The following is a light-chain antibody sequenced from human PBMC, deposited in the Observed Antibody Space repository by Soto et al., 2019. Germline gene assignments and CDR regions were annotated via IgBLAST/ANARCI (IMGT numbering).Light chain of an antibody. CDR1: QGFTSNY. CDR2: GAS. Sequence: IVLTQSPGTLSLSPGERATLSCGASQGFTSNYLAWYQQKPGQAPRLLIYGASTRATGIPDRFSGSGSGTDFTLTISRLEPEDFAVYYCHQYGSSPRTFGQGTKVDIK. J-gene: IGKJ1*01. V-gene: IGKV3-20*01. CDR3: HQYGSSPRT.